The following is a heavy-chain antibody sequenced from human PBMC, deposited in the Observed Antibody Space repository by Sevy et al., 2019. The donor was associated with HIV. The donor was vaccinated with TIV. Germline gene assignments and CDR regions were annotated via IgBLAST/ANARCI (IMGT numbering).Heavy chain of an antibody. CDR1: GGTFSSYA. V-gene: IGHV1-69*06. J-gene: IGHJ4*02. CDR2: IIPIFGTA. D-gene: IGHD1-26*01. Sequence: ASVKVSCKASGGTFSSYAISWVRQAPGQGLEWMGGIIPIFGTANYAQKFQGRVTITADKSTSTAYMELSSLRSEDTVVYYCAVGPSGSYRVNYFDYWGQGTLVTVSS. CDR3: AVGPSGSYRVNYFDY.